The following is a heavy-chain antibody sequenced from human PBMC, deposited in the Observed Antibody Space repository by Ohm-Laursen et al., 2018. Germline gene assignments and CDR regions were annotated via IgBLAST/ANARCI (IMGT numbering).Heavy chain of an antibody. CDR1: GFTFSSYE. Sequence: SLRLSCSASGFTFSSYEMNWVRQAPGKGLEWVSYISSSGSTIHYADSVKGRFTISRDNSKNTLYLQMSSLRAEDTAVYYCAKDAYGGNSGRYYYYYYGMDVWGQGTTVTVSS. CDR3: AKDAYGGNSGRYYYYYYGMDV. J-gene: IGHJ6*02. V-gene: IGHV3-48*03. D-gene: IGHD4-23*01. CDR2: ISSSGSTI.